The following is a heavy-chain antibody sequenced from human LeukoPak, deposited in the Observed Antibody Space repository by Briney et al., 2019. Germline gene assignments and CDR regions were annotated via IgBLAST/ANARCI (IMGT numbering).Heavy chain of an antibody. Sequence: SETLSLTCTVSGGSISSYYWSWIRQPPGQGLEWIGYIYYSGSTNYNPSLKSRVTISVDTSKNQFSLKLSSVTAADTAVYYCARLGYCSGGSCYPEYYFDYWGQGTLVTVSS. CDR2: IYYSGST. V-gene: IGHV4-59*08. CDR3: ARLGYCSGGSCYPEYYFDY. CDR1: GGSISSYY. J-gene: IGHJ4*02. D-gene: IGHD2-15*01.